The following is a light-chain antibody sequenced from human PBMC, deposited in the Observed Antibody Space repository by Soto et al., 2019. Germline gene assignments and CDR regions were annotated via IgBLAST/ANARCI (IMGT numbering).Light chain of an antibody. CDR3: SSYTTSSALV. Sequence: QSALTQSASVSGSPGQSITIPCTGTSSDVGGYDCVSWYQQHPGKVPKLIIYEVIKRPSGVSHRFSGSKSGNTASLTISGLQTEDEADYYCSSYTTSSALVFGGGTKLTVL. CDR2: EVI. J-gene: IGLJ2*01. V-gene: IGLV2-14*01. CDR1: SSDVGGYDC.